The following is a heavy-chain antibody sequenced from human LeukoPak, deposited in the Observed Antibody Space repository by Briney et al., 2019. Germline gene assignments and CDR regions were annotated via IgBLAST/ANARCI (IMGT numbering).Heavy chain of an antibody. CDR1: GGSISRYY. Sequence: KASETLSLTCTVSGGSISRYYWSWIRQPPGKGLEWIGYIYYSGSTNYNPSLKSRVTISVDTSKNQFSLKLSSVTAADTAVYYCARHVGMAVAIDYWGQGTLVTVSS. CDR3: ARHVGMAVAIDY. D-gene: IGHD6-19*01. J-gene: IGHJ4*02. V-gene: IGHV4-59*08. CDR2: IYYSGST.